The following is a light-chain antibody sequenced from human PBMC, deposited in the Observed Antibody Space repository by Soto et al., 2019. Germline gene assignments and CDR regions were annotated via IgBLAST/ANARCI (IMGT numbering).Light chain of an antibody. J-gene: IGKJ4*01. CDR2: GAS. CDR3: QQYNNWPRAT. Sequence: EIVLTQSPGTLSLSPGERATLSCRASQSVSASYLAWYQQKPGQAPRLLIYGASSRATGIPDRFSGSGSGTDFTLTISRLEPEDFALYYCQQYNNWPRATFGGGTKVDIK. CDR1: QSVSASY. V-gene: IGKV3-20*01.